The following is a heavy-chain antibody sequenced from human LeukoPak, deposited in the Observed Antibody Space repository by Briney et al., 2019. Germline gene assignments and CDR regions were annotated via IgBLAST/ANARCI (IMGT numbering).Heavy chain of an antibody. Sequence: SGGSLRLSCAASGFTFDDYAMHWVRQAPGKGLEWVSGINWNSGIIAYADSVKGRFTISRDNAKNSLYLQMNSLRTEDTALYYCAKKGSSWYVDAFDIWGQGTMVTVSS. CDR3: AKKGSSWYVDAFDI. CDR1: GFTFDDYA. J-gene: IGHJ3*02. CDR2: INWNSGII. V-gene: IGHV3-9*01. D-gene: IGHD6-13*01.